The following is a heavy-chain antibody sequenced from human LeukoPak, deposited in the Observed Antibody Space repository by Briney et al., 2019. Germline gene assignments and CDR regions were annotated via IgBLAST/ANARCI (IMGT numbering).Heavy chain of an antibody. CDR1: GFTFSNYA. Sequence: PGGSLRLSCAASGFTFSNYAMTWVRQAPGKGLEWVSVISGGGSTTYYADAGKGRLIISRDNSKNTLFLQMNSLRAEDTAVYYCAKDLSGSSWSKTFDHWGQGTLVTVSS. V-gene: IGHV3-23*01. CDR2: ISGGGSTT. CDR3: AKDLSGSSWSKTFDH. J-gene: IGHJ4*02. D-gene: IGHD2-15*01.